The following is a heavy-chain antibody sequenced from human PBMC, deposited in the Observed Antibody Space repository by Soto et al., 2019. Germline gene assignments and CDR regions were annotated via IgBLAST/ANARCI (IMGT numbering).Heavy chain of an antibody. CDR3: AKERWEGYGMDV. Sequence: GESLKISCKGSGYSFTCYWISWVRQMPGKGLEWMGRIDPSDSYTNYSPSFQGHVTISADKSISTAYLQWSSLKASDTAMYYCAKERWEGYGMDVWGQGTTVTVSS. D-gene: IGHD1-26*01. J-gene: IGHJ6*02. V-gene: IGHV5-10-1*01. CDR2: IDPSDSYT. CDR1: GYSFTCYW.